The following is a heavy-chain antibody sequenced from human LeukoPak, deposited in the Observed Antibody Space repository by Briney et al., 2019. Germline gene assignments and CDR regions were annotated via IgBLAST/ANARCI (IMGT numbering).Heavy chain of an antibody. D-gene: IGHD3-3*01. V-gene: IGHV1-8*03. CDR2: MNPNSGNT. Sequence: ASVKVSCRASGGTFSSYAINWVRQATGQGLEWMGWMNPNSGNTGYAQKFQGRVTITRNTSISTAYMELSSLRSEDTAVYYCARGLRYYDFWSAYSQPVFDYWGQGTLVTVSS. J-gene: IGHJ4*02. CDR1: GGTFSSYA. CDR3: ARGLRYYDFWSAYSQPVFDY.